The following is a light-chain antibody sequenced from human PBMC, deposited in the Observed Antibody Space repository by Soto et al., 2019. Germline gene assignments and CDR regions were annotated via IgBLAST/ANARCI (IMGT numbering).Light chain of an antibody. CDR3: QQYNDWPRT. V-gene: IGKV3-15*01. CDR2: GAS. CDR1: QSFSSN. Sequence: EMVMTQSPATLSLSPGERVTLSCRASQSFSSNLAWYQHRPGQAPRLLIYGASTTATDVPPRFSGSGSGTEFTLTISNLQSEDFAVYYCQQYNDWPRTFGQATRLE. J-gene: IGKJ5*01.